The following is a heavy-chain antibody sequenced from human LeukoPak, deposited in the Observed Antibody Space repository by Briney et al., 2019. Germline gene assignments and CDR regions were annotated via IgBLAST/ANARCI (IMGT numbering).Heavy chain of an antibody. CDR1: VYSFIDYY. J-gene: IGHJ4*02. Sequence: GASVKVSCKASVYSFIDYYIHWVRQAPGQGLEWVGLIHPNSGDTFYAQKFRGRVTMTRDTSINTAYMELDRLTSDDTAVYYCAREYSWCYTHWAQGTLVTVSS. D-gene: IGHD2-2*02. V-gene: IGHV1-2*06. CDR2: IHPNSGDT. CDR3: AREYSWCYTH.